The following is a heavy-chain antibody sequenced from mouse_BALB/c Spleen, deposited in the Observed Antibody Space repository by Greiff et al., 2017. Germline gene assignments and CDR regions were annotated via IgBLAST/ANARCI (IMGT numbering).Heavy chain of an antibody. J-gene: IGHJ4*01. CDR1: GFSLTGYG. D-gene: IGHD2-14*01. Sequence: QVQLKESGPGLVAPSQSLSITCTVSGFSLTGYGVNWVRQPPGKGLEWLGMIWGDGSTDYNSALKSRLSISKDNSKSQVFLKMNSLQTDDTARYYCAREDRYYYYAMDYWGQGTSVTVSS. V-gene: IGHV2-6-7*01. CDR3: AREDRYYYYAMDY. CDR2: IWGDGST.